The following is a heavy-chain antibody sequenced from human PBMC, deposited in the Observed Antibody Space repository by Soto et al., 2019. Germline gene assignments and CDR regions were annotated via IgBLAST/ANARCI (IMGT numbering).Heavy chain of an antibody. V-gene: IGHV4-31*03. D-gene: IGHD3-16*01. CDR1: GGSISSGGYY. Sequence: QVQLQESGPGLVKPSQTLSLTCTVSGGSISSGGYYWSCIRQHPGKGLEWIGYIYYSGSTYYNPSLKSRVTISVDTSKNQFSLKLSSVTAADTAVYYCARDVARGGNFDYWGQGTLVTVSS. J-gene: IGHJ4*02. CDR3: ARDVARGGNFDY. CDR2: IYYSGST.